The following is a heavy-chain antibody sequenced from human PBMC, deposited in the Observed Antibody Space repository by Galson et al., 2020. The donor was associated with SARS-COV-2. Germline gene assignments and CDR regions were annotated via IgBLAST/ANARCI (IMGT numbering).Heavy chain of an antibody. CDR3: ARSLYDFWSGPPPTPSGY. D-gene: IGHD3-3*01. J-gene: IGHJ4*02. V-gene: IGHV3-21*01. CDR2: ISSSSSYI. CDR1: GFTFSSYS. Sequence: GGSLRLSCAASGFTFSSYSMNWVRQAPGKGLEWVSSISSSSSYIYYADSVKGRFTISRDNAKNSLYLQMNSLRAEDTAVYYCARSLYDFWSGPPPTPSGYWGQGTLVTVSS.